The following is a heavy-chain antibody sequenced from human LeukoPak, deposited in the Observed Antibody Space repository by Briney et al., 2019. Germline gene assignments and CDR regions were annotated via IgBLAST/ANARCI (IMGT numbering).Heavy chain of an antibody. CDR3: VRDLSRYSGNTDAFHF. V-gene: IGHV1-46*01. J-gene: IGHJ3*01. CDR1: GYTFTTYY. CDR2: INPIGGAT. D-gene: IGHD1-26*01. Sequence: GASVKVTCKASGYTFTTYYMHRVRQAPGQGLEWMGIINPIGGATTYAQKFQGRVIMTRDTSTTTVYMEMSSLRSEDTAVYYCVRDLSRYSGNTDAFHFWGQGTMVTVSS.